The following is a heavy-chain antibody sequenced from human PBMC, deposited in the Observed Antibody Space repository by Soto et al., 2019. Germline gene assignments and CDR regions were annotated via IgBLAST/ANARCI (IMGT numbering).Heavy chain of an antibody. J-gene: IGHJ4*02. D-gene: IGHD3-10*01. CDR3: TTDFMPTWFGELLYDY. CDR2: IYYSGST. Sequence: SETLSLTCTVSGGSISSYYWSWIRQPPGKGLEWIGYIYYSGSTNYNPSLKSRVTISVDTSKNQFSLKLSSVTAADTAVYYCTTDFMPTWFGELLYDYWGQGTLVTVSS. CDR1: GGSISSYY. V-gene: IGHV4-59*01.